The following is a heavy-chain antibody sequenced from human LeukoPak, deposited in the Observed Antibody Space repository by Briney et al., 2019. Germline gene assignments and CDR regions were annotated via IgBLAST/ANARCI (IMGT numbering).Heavy chain of an antibody. CDR2: IYAGGST. D-gene: IGHD2-8*01. Sequence: SETLSLTCIVSGASITSGTYYWTWIRQPAGKGLEWIGRIYAGGSTNYNPSLKSRLTMSIDTSKNQFSLKLSSVTAADTAVYYCARGDRPREIPPLIRKKNAFDIWGQGTMVTVSS. V-gene: IGHV4-61*02. J-gene: IGHJ3*02. CDR3: ARGDRPREIPPLIRKKNAFDI. CDR1: GASITSGTYY.